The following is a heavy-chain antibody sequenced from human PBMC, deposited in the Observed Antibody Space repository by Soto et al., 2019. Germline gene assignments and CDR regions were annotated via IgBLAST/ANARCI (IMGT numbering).Heavy chain of an antibody. CDR3: ARDQYSSGWYVPSYYFDY. D-gene: IGHD6-19*01. J-gene: IGHJ4*02. CDR1: GFTFSSYG. Sequence: QVQLVESGGGVVQPGRSLRLSCAASGFTFSSYGMHWVRQAPGKGPEWVAVIWYDGSNKYYADSVKGRFTISRDNSKNTLYLQMNSLRAEDTAVYYCARDQYSSGWYVPSYYFDYWGQGTLVTVSS. V-gene: IGHV3-33*01. CDR2: IWYDGSNK.